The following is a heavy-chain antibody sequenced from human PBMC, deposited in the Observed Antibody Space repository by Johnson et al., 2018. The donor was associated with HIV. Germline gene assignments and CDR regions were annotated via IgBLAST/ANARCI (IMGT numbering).Heavy chain of an antibody. D-gene: IGHD5-18*01. Sequence: QVQLVESGGGVVQPGRSLRLSCAASGFSFSSYGMHWVRQAPGKGLEWVANIWYDGSNKYYADSVKGRFTISRDNSKNTLYLQMNSLRAEDTAVYYCAREGYSYGYDAFDIWGQGTMVTVSS. CDR2: IWYDGSNK. V-gene: IGHV3-33*01. CDR1: GFSFSSYG. CDR3: AREGYSYGYDAFDI. J-gene: IGHJ3*02.